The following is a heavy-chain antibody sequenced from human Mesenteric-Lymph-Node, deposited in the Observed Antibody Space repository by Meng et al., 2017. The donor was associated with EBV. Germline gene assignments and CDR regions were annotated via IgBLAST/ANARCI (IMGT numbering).Heavy chain of an antibody. CDR3: ARDPYGATDF. D-gene: IGHD4-17*01. CDR1: GGSVSSVSYY. Sequence: LQESGPGLVKPSETLSLPCTVSGGSVSSVSYYWNWIRQPPGKGLEWIGYVYYSGSTKYNPSLKSRVTISVDTSKNQFSLKLTSVTAADTAVDYCARDPYGATDFWGQGTLVTVSS. J-gene: IGHJ4*02. CDR2: VYYSGST. V-gene: IGHV4-61*01.